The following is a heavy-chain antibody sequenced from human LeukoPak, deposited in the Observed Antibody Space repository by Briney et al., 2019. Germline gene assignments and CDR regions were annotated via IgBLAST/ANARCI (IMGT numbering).Heavy chain of an antibody. D-gene: IGHD6-19*01. J-gene: IGHJ4*02. CDR2: IYTSGST. V-gene: IGHV4-4*07. CDR3: ARGSSGWIGAYYFDY. Sequence: SETLSLTCTVSGGSISSNYWSWIRQPPGKGLEWIGRIYTSGSTNYNPSLKSRVTMSVDTSKNQFSLKLSSVTAADTAVYYCARGSSGWIGAYYFDYWGQGTLVTVSS. CDR1: GGSISSNY.